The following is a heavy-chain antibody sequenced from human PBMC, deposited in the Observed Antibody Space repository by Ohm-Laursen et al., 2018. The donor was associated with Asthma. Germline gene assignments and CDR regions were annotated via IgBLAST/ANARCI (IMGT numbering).Heavy chain of an antibody. CDR3: ARGDSSSWYYYDSSGYYRDY. J-gene: IGHJ4*02. D-gene: IGHD3-22*01. CDR2: INPNSGGT. V-gene: IGHV1-2*06. CDR1: GYTFTSYD. Sequence: GASVKVSCKASGYTFTSYDINWVRQAPGQGLEWMGRINPNSGGTNYAQKFQGRVTMTRDTSISTAYMELSRLRSDDTAVYYCARGDSSSWYYYDSSGYYRDYWGQGTLVTVSS.